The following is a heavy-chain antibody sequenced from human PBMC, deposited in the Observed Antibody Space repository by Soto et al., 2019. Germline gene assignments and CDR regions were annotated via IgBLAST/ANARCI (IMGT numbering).Heavy chain of an antibody. CDR1: GFTFSSYW. Sequence: PGGPLRLSCTASGFTFSSYWMTWVRRAPGKGLQWVANIFRDGSDKYYLDSVKGRFNISRDNARNPLFLQMNSLRAEDTAVYYCARARIAVAGFDYWGQGNLVNVS. CDR3: ARARIAVAGFDY. D-gene: IGHD6-19*01. CDR2: IFRDGSDK. J-gene: IGHJ4*02. V-gene: IGHV3-7*01.